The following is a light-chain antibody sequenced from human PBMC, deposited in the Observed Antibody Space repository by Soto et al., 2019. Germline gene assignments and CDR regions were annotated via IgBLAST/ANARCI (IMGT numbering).Light chain of an antibody. V-gene: IGKV3-11*01. J-gene: IGKJ4*01. CDR1: QSVSSY. CDR3: QQRSNWPST. CDR2: DAS. Sequence: EIVLTQSPATLSLSPGERAALSCRASQSVSSYLAWYHQKPGQAPRLLIYDASNRATGIPARFSGSGSGTDFTLTISSLEPEDFSFYYCQQRSNWPSTFGGGTKVEIK.